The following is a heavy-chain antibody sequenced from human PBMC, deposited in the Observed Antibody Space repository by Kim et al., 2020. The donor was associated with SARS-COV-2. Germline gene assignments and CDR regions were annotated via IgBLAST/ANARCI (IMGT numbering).Heavy chain of an antibody. CDR2: ST. CDR3: ARGDGYNCDY. D-gene: IGHD5-12*01. J-gene: IGHJ4*02. V-gene: IGHV1-46*01. Sequence: STNYAQKCQGRITVTRDTSTSTVYMELSSLRSEDTAMYYCARGDGYNCDYWGQGTLVTVSS.